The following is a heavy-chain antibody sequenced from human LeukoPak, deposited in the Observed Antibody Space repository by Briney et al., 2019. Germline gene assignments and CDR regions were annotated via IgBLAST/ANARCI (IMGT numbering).Heavy chain of an antibody. Sequence: SGPSLVKPTQTLTLTCTFSGFSISTSGEGVGWIRQPPGKALEWLALIYWDDDKRYSPSLKTRLTITKDTSKKQVVLTMTNMDPVDTATYYCARAVGWPNYYDMDVWGQGTTVTVS. J-gene: IGHJ6*02. V-gene: IGHV2-5*02. D-gene: IGHD6-19*01. CDR3: ARAVGWPNYYDMDV. CDR2: IYWDDDK. CDR1: GFSISTSGEG.